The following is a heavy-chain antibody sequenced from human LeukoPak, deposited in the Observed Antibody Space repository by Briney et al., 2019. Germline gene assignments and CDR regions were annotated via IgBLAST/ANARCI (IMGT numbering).Heavy chain of an antibody. V-gene: IGHV3-30*03. CDR2: ISHDGSNK. D-gene: IGHD1-26*01. J-gene: IGHJ4*02. Sequence: GGSLRLSCAASGFTFSSYSMNWVRQAPGKGLEWVAVISHDGSNKYYADSVKGRFTISRDNSKNTLYLQMNSLRAEDTAVYYCARQRPIVGAPSNWGQGTLVTVSS. CDR1: GFTFSSYS. CDR3: ARQRPIVGAPSN.